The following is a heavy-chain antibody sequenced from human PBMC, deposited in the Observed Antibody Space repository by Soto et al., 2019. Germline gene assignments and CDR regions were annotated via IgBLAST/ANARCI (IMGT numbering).Heavy chain of an antibody. CDR1: GFTFDDCA. V-gene: IGHV3-9*01. Sequence: EVQLVESGGGLVQPGRSLRLSCAASGFTFDDCAMHWVRQAPGKGLEWVSGISWNSGSIGYADSVKGRFTISRDNAKNSLYLQMNSLRAEDTALYYCAKALSDFWSGYNDYWGQGTLVTVSS. J-gene: IGHJ4*02. CDR3: AKALSDFWSGYNDY. D-gene: IGHD3-3*01. CDR2: ISWNSGSI.